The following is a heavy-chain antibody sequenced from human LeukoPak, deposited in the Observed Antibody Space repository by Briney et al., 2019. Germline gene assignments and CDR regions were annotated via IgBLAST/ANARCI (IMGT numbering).Heavy chain of an antibody. CDR3: ARVNYYGSGSPRDV. CDR2: INHSGST. J-gene: IGHJ6*02. CDR1: GGSFSGYY. V-gene: IGHV4-34*01. Sequence: SETLSLTCAVYGGSFSGYYWSWIRQPPGKGLEWIGEINHSGSTNYNPSLKSRATISVDTSKNQFSLKLSSVTAADTAVYYCARVNYYGSGSPRDVWGQGTTVTVSS. D-gene: IGHD3-10*01.